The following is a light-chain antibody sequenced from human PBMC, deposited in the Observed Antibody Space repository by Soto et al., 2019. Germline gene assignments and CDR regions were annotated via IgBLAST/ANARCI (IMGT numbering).Light chain of an antibody. V-gene: IGLV2-14*01. CDR1: SSDVGTYNY. J-gene: IGLJ1*01. CDR3: SSYTTSNTYV. CDR2: EVS. Sequence: QSALTQPASVSGSPGQSITISCTGSSSDVGTYNYVSWYQQHPGEAPKLMIYEVSNRPSGVSNRFSGSKSGNTASLTISGLQAEDEADYYCSSYTTSNTYVLGTGTKVTVL.